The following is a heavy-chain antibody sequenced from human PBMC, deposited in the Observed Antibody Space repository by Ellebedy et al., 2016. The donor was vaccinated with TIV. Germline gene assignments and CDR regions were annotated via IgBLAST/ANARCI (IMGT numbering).Heavy chain of an antibody. CDR1: GGSFSHYY. J-gene: IGHJ4*02. CDR2: IHHSGST. Sequence: MPSETLSLTCAVYGGSFSHYYWGWIRQPPGKGLEWIGSIHHSGSTYYNPSLKSRVAISVDTSKSQFSLKLSSVTAADTAVYYCARGGVPGAFDYWGQGTLVTVSS. CDR3: ARGGVPGAFDY. D-gene: IGHD2-2*01. V-gene: IGHV4-38-2*01.